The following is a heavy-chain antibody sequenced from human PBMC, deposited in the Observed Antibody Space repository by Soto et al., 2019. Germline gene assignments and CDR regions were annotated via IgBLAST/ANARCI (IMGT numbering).Heavy chain of an antibody. D-gene: IGHD2-2*01. V-gene: IGHV3-9*01. CDR1: GFTFGGYA. CDR2: IRYDSGSI. CDR3: AKGASRYQLLLANYFDY. Sequence: EVQLVESGGGVVQPGRSLRLSCAASGFTFGGYAMHWVRQAPGKGLEWVAGIRYDSGSIGYANSVKDRFTISRDNAKNSLYLQIKSLRAEDTTLYYRAKGASRYQLLLANYFDYRGPGTLVTVSS. J-gene: IGHJ4*01.